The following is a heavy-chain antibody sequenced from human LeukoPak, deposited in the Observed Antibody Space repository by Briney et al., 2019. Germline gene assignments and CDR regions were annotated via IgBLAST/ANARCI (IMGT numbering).Heavy chain of an antibody. V-gene: IGHV4-59*08. J-gene: IGHJ4*02. CDR2: FDHSGNT. D-gene: IGHD5-24*01. CDR1: GGSISTYY. CDR3: ARQGEI. Sequence: SETLSLTCTVSGGSISTYYWIWIRQPPGKRLEWNGYFDHSGNTNYNPSLKSRVTISEDTSKNEFSLNLSSVTASDTAVYYCARQGEIWGPGTLVTVSS.